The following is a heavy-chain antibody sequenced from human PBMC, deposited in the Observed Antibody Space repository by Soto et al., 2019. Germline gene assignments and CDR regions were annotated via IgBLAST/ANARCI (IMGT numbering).Heavy chain of an antibody. Sequence: QVRLRESGPQVVKPSATLSLNCNDSGGAFRSYFWSWIRQSPGKGLEWIGNIHSSGRSNYNPSFKSRVSMSIDPSKNQFSVRLTSVTPADTAVYYCARDDPFDPWGQGILVTVSS. CDR3: ARDDPFDP. CDR2: IHSSGRS. V-gene: IGHV4-59*01. J-gene: IGHJ5*02. CDR1: GGAFRSYF.